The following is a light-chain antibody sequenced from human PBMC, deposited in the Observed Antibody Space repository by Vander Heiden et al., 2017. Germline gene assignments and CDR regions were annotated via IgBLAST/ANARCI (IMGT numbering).Light chain of an antibody. V-gene: IGLV1-44*01. CDR2: SNN. J-gene: IGLJ3*02. CDR3: AAWDDSLSGSWV. CDR1: SSNIGSNT. Sequence: QSVLTQPPSASGTPGQRVTIPCSGSSSNIGSNTVNWYQQLPGTAPKLLIYSNNQRPSGVPDRFSGSKSGTSASLAISGLQSEDEADYYCAAWDDSLSGSWVFGGGTKLTVL.